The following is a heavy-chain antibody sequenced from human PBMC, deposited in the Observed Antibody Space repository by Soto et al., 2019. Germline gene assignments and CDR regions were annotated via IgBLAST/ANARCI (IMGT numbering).Heavy chain of an antibody. V-gene: IGHV1-18*01. CDR1: GYTFRTYG. Sequence: ASVKVSCKTSGYTFRTYGITWVRQAPGQGLEWMGWISAYNGNTNYAQKLQGRVTLTTDTSTSTAYMELRSLTSDDTAVYFCAREDVDTGLWGQGTLVTVPS. D-gene: IGHD5-18*01. CDR3: AREDVDTGL. CDR2: ISAYNGNT. J-gene: IGHJ4*02.